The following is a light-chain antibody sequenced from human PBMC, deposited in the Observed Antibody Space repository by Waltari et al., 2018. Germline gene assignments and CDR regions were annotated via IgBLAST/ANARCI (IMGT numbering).Light chain of an antibody. V-gene: IGLV3-27*01. CDR2: KDS. CDR1: VLATKY. Sequence: SYELTQPSSVSVSPGQTARIPCSGAVLATKYARWFQQKPGQAPLVVIYKDSERPSGIPERFSGSSSGTTVTLTVSGAQVDDEADYYCYSAADNSLVFGGGTKLTVL. J-gene: IGLJ2*01. CDR3: YSAADNSLV.